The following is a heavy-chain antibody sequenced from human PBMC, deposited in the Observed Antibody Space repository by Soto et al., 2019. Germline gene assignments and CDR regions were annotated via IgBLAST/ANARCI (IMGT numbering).Heavy chain of an antibody. CDR2: IIPIFGTA. V-gene: IGHV1-69*13. CDR1: GGTFSSYA. Sequence: SVKVSCKASGGTFSSYAISWVRQAPGQGLEWMGGIIPIFGTANYAQKFQGRVTITADESTSTAYMELSSLRSEDTAVYYCARSIAVYYYYYGMDVWGQGTKVTVSS. J-gene: IGHJ6*02. D-gene: IGHD6-19*01. CDR3: ARSIAVYYYYYGMDV.